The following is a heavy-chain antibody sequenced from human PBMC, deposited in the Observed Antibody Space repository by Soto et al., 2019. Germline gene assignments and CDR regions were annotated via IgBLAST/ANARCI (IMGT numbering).Heavy chain of an antibody. CDR3: ARESGYSYGYDDFFDN. CDR2: FHFSGST. J-gene: IGHJ4*01. CDR1: GGSIKGYY. D-gene: IGHD5-18*01. Sequence: QVQLQESGPGLVKPSETLSLTCTVSGGSIKGYYWTWLRQSPRSGLDWIGYFHFSGSTKYNPSLERRLTISADTSKNQIALTLGYVNAADTAVYYCARESGYSYGYDDFFDNWGQGTLANVSS. V-gene: IGHV4-59*01.